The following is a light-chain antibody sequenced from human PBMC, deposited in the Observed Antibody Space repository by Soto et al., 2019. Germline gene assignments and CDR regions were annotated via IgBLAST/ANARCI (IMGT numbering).Light chain of an antibody. CDR2: NNN. V-gene: IGLV1-44*01. CDR1: SSNVGRYA. J-gene: IGLJ1*01. CDR3: AAWDDRLNEYV. Sequence: QSVLTQPPSASGTPGRRVTISCSGSSSNVGRYAVNWYKHLPGTAPKLLIYNNNQRPSGVPDLFSGSKSGTSASLAISGLQSEAEADYYCAAWDDRLNEYVFGTGNKVT.